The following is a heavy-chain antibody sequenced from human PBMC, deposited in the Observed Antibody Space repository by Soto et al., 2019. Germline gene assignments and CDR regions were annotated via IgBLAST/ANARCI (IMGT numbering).Heavy chain of an antibody. CDR2: IYYSGST. CDR1: GGSVSSGGDD. D-gene: IGHD3-10*01. CDR3: ARWDVTSCCMVPRYYYSGMDV. J-gene: IGHJ6*01. Sequence: SETPSLTCPVSGGSVSSGGDDWSWIRQPPGKGLEWIGLIYYSGSTNYNPSLKIRLTITEYTSKTQFFLKLSSVTAADTAVYYCARWDVTSCCMVPRYYYSGMDVSDEASTVSV. V-gene: IGHV4-61*08.